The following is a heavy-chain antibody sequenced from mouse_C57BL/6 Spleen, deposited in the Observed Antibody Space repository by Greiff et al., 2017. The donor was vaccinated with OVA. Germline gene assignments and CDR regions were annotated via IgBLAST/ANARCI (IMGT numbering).Heavy chain of an antibody. CDR1: GFTFSDYY. CDR2: INYDGSST. D-gene: IGHD1-1*01. Sequence: EVKVVESEGGLVQPGSSMKISCTASGFTFSDYYMAWVRQVPEKGLEWVANINYDGSSTYYLDSLKSRFIISRDNAKNILYLQSSSLKSEDTATYYCARDGSFYYFDYWGQGTTLTVSS. V-gene: IGHV5-16*01. J-gene: IGHJ2*01. CDR3: ARDGSFYYFDY.